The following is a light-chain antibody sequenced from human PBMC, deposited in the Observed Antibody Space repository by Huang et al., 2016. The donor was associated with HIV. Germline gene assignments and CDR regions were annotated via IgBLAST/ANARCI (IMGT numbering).Light chain of an antibody. Sequence: DIQMTQSPSSLSASVRDRVTITCRARQSISNYLNWYQQKPGKAPKLLIYYASSLQSWVPSRFSGSGSGTDFTLTISNLQPEDFATYYCQQTYSTHWTFGQGTKVEIK. CDR3: QQTYSTHWT. V-gene: IGKV1-39*01. J-gene: IGKJ1*01. CDR1: QSISNY. CDR2: YAS.